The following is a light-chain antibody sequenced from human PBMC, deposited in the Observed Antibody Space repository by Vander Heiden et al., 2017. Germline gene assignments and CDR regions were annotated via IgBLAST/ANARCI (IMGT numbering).Light chain of an antibody. V-gene: IGLV1-47*01. J-gene: IGLJ2*01. Sequence: QSVLTQPPSAPGAPGQRVTIHCPGSSSNVGSKYVDWYQPPPRTPPTLLIFRTKQRPSGVPDRFSGSNSGTSASLAISVLRSEDEADYYCAAWDDSLSGFVVFGGGTKLTVL. CDR2: RTK. CDR1: SSNVGSKY. CDR3: AAWDDSLSGFVV.